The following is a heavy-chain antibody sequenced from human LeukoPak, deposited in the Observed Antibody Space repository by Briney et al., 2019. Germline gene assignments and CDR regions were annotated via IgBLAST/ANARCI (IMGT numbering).Heavy chain of an antibody. CDR3: ARVTRGGYYNC. CDR2: IYTSGST. Sequence: SQTLSLTCTVSGGSISSGSYYWSWIRQPAGKGLEWIGRIYTSGSTNYNPSLKSRVTISVDTSKHQFSLKLNSVTAADAGVYYCARVTRGGYYNCWGQGTLVTVSS. D-gene: IGHD3-22*01. CDR1: GGSISSGSYY. J-gene: IGHJ4*02. V-gene: IGHV4-61*02.